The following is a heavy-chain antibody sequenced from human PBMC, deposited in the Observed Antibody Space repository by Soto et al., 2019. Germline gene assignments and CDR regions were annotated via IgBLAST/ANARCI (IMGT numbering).Heavy chain of an antibody. D-gene: IGHD3-10*01. CDR3: ARAVRGVAIDY. CDR1: GFIFNTYG. CDR2: VWYDGSKQ. V-gene: IGHV3-33*01. Sequence: QVQLVESGGGVVQPGRSLRLSCAASGFIFNTYGMHWVRQAPGKGLEWLAVVWYDGSKQYYADSVKGRFTISKVNSKNMVYLQMNRLRAEDTAVYYCARAVRGVAIDYWGQGTLVTVSS. J-gene: IGHJ4*02.